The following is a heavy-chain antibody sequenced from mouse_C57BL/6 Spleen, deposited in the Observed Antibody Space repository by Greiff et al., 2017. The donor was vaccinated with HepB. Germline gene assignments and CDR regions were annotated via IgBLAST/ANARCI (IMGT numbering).Heavy chain of an antibody. CDR1: GYTFTSYW. CDR2: IYPGNSDT. D-gene: IGHD1-1*01. V-gene: IGHV1-5*01. Sequence: VQLKQSGTVLARPGASVKMSCKTSGYTFTSYWMHWVKQRPGQGLEWIGAIYPGNSDTSYNQKFKGKAKLTAVTSASTAYMELSSLTNEDSAVYYCTRDYYGSSYVDYAMDYWGQGTSVTVSS. CDR3: TRDYYGSSYVDYAMDY. J-gene: IGHJ4*01.